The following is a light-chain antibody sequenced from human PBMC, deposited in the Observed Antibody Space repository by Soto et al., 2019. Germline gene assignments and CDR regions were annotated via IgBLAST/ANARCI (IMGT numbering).Light chain of an antibody. J-gene: IGKJ5*01. CDR3: QQYSNWPPIT. V-gene: IGKV3-15*01. CDR2: DTS. CDR1: QSVSIH. Sequence: ETVMTQSPGTLSVSLGERATLCCRASQSVSIHLAWYQQKPGQAPRLLIYDTSTRATGIPARFSGSGSGTELTLTISSLQSEDFAVYYCQQYSNWPPITFGQGTRLENK.